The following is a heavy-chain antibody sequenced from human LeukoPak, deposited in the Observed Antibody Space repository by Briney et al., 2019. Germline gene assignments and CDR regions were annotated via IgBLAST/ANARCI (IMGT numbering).Heavy chain of an antibody. V-gene: IGHV4-34*09. CDR3: ARGQADIVVVPAANNYFDY. CDR2: INHSGST. Sequence: PSETLSLTCAVYGGSFSGYYWSWIRQPPGKGLEWIGEINHSGSTNYNPSLKSRVTISVDTSKNQFSLKLSSVTAADTAVYYCARGQADIVVVPAANNYFDYWGQGTLVTVSS. J-gene: IGHJ4*02. CDR1: GGSFSGYY. D-gene: IGHD2-2*01.